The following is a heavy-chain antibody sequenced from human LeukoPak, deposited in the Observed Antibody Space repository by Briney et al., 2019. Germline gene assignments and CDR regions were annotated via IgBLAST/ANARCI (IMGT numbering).Heavy chain of an antibody. Sequence: PGGSLRLSCEVSGFTFSQYWMHWVRQAPGKGLVWVSRISSDGTTTNYADSVKGRFTISRDNAKNTLLLQMDSLGVEDTAVYYCAARWSFDYWGQGALVSVSS. V-gene: IGHV3-74*01. J-gene: IGHJ4*02. CDR2: ISSDGTTT. D-gene: IGHD2-15*01. CDR3: AARWSFDY. CDR1: GFTFSQYW.